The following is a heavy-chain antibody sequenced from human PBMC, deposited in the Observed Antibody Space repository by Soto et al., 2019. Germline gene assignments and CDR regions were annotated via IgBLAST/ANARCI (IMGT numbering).Heavy chain of an antibody. J-gene: IGHJ4*01. V-gene: IGHV5-51*01. CDR3: ARNDYYGNAIDY. D-gene: IGHD3-10*01. Sequence: GESLKISFKGSGYSFTSYWIGWVRQMPGKGLEWMGIIYPGDSDTRYSPSFQGQVTISADKSITTAYLQWSSLKTSDTAIYYCARNDYYGNAIDYWGHGTLVTVSS. CDR2: IYPGDSDT. CDR1: GYSFTSYW.